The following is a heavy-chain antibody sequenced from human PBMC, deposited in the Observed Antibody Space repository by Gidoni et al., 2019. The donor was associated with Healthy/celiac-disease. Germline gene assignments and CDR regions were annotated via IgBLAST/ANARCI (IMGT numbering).Heavy chain of an antibody. J-gene: IGHJ4*02. CDR2: ISYDGRNK. CDR3: ARGGGYDYVWGSYRFLVPDY. Sequence: QVQLVESGGGVVQPGRSLRLSCAASGFTFRSYAMHWVRQAPGKGLGWVAVISYDGRNKYYADSVKGRFTISRDNSKNTLYLQMNSLRAEDTAVYYCARGGGYDYVWGSYRFLVPDYWGQGTLVTVSS. V-gene: IGHV3-30*04. CDR1: GFTFRSYA. D-gene: IGHD3-16*02.